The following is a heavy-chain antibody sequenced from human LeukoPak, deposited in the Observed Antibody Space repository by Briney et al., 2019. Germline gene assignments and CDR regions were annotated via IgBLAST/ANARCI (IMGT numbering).Heavy chain of an antibody. CDR1: GFTVSSNY. CDR2: IYSGGST. Sequence: GGSLRLSCAASGFTVSSNYMNWVRQAPGKGLEWVSVIYSGGSTYYADSVKGRFTISRDNSKNTLYLQMNSLRAEDTAVYCCARDLYGVSHDYWGQGTLVTVSS. D-gene: IGHD4-17*01. CDR3: ARDLYGVSHDY. J-gene: IGHJ4*02. V-gene: IGHV3-53*01.